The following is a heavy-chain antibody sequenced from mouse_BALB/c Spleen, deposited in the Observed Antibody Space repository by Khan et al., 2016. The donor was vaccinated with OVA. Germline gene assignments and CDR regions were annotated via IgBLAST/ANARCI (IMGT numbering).Heavy chain of an antibody. CDR2: INRDGYCT. J-gene: IGHJ3*01. V-gene: IGHV5-6*01. D-gene: IGHD4-1*01. CDR3: VSPLTGSFAY. CDR1: GFTFSAYC. Sequence: EVELVESGGDLVRPGGSLKLSCEASGFTFSAYCMSWVRQSPDQRLDWVATINRDGYCTYFTDSLKGRFILSRDNAKNTLYMQLRSLTSEDTAMYYCVSPLTGSFAYGGQGTLVTVSA.